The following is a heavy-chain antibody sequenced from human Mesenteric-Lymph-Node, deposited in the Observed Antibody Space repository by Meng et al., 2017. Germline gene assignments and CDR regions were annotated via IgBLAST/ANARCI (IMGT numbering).Heavy chain of an antibody. V-gene: IGHV1-18*04. Sequence: ASVKVSCKASGYTFTSYYMHWVRQAPGQGLEWMGWISGYNGNTNYAQNLQGRVTMTTDTSTNTAYMELRSLRSDDTAVYYCARDYRDGYNYRDYWGQGTLVTVSS. CDR3: ARDYRDGYNYRDY. J-gene: IGHJ4*02. CDR1: GYTFTSYY. D-gene: IGHD5-24*01. CDR2: ISGYNGNT.